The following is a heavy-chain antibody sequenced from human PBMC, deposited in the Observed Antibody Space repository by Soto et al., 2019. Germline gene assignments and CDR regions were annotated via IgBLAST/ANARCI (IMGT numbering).Heavy chain of an antibody. D-gene: IGHD2-21*01. Sequence: QLQLQESGPGLVKPSETLSLTCTVSGGSISSSSYYWGWIRQPPGKGLEWIGSIYYSGSTYYNPSLKSRVTISVDTSKNQFSLKLSSVTAADTAVYYCARLWRKGYYSDYWGQGTLVTVSS. J-gene: IGHJ4*02. V-gene: IGHV4-39*01. CDR2: IYYSGST. CDR3: ARLWRKGYYSDY. CDR1: GGSISSSSYY.